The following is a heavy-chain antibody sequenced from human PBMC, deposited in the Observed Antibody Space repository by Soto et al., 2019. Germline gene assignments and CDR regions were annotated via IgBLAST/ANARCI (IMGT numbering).Heavy chain of an antibody. CDR2: ISGSGGST. V-gene: IGHV3-23*01. D-gene: IGHD6-19*01. Sequence: GESLNISCAASGFTISSYAISWVRQAPGKGLEWVSAISGSGGSTYYADSVKGRFTISRDNSKNTLYLQMNSLRAEDTAVYYCAKGYSSGPYYYMDVWGKGTTVTVS. CDR3: AKGYSSGPYYYMDV. J-gene: IGHJ6*03. CDR1: GFTISSYA.